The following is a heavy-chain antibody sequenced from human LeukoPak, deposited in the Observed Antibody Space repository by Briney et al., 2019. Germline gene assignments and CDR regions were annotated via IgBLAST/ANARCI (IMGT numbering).Heavy chain of an antibody. V-gene: IGHV3-48*01. CDR2: ITSSSSSI. J-gene: IGHJ3*02. CDR3: ARAPWTDDAFDT. D-gene: IGHD3/OR15-3a*01. Sequence: PGGSLRLSCAASGFTFSSYSMNWVRQTPGKGLEWVSYITSSSSSIYYADSVKGRFTISRDNAKNSLYLQMNSLRAEDTAVYYCARAPWTDDAFDTWGQGTMVTVSS. CDR1: GFTFSSYS.